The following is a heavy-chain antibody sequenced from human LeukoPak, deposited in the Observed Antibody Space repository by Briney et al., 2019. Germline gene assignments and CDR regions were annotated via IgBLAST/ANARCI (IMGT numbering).Heavy chain of an antibody. J-gene: IGHJ4*02. D-gene: IGHD5-18*01. Sequence: SETLPLTCAVYGGSLSGYYWSWFRQPPGKGLEWIGEVNHRGSTNYNPSLKSRVTISVDTSKNQFSLKLSSVTAADTAVYYCAKSYSYGYQGFWDYWGQGTLVTVSS. CDR2: VNHRGST. CDR1: GGSLSGYY. CDR3: AKSYSYGYQGFWDY. V-gene: IGHV4-34*01.